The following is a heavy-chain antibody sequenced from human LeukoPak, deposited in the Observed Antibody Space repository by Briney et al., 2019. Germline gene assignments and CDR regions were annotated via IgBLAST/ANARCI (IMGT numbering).Heavy chain of an antibody. CDR3: ARTGYSYGYPFDY. CDR2: ISSSSSYI. Sequence: PGGSLRLSCAASGFTFSSYSVNWVRQAPGKGLEWVSSISSSSSYIYYADSVKGRFTISRDNAKNSLYLQMNSLRAEDTAVYYCARTGYSYGYPFDYWGQGTLVTVSS. D-gene: IGHD5-18*01. V-gene: IGHV3-21*01. J-gene: IGHJ4*02. CDR1: GFTFSSYS.